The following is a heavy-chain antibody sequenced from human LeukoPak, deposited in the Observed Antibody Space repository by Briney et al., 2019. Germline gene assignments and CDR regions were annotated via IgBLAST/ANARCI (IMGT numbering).Heavy chain of an antibody. CDR2: IKSKTDGGTT. D-gene: IGHD3-10*01. J-gene: IGHJ4*02. Sequence: GGSLRLSCAASGFTFSNAWMSWVRQAPGKGLEWVGRIKSKTDGGTTDYAAPVKGRFTISRGDSKNTLYLQMNSLKTEDTAVYYCTTGATNLLYYYGSGSYYTFDYWGQGTLVTVSS. V-gene: IGHV3-15*01. CDR1: GFTFSNAW. CDR3: TTGATNLLYYYGSGSYYTFDY.